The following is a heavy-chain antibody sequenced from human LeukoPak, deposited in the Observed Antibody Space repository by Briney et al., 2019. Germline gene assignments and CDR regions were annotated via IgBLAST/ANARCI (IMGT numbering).Heavy chain of an antibody. V-gene: IGHV3-7*01. Sequence: AGGSLRLXCAASGFTFSSYWMSWVRQAPGKGLEWVANIKQDGSEKYYVDSVKGRFTISRDNAKNSLYLQMNSLRAEDTAVYYCARDWHYYDSSGYYPWGAFDIWGQGTMVTVSS. J-gene: IGHJ3*02. D-gene: IGHD3-22*01. CDR1: GFTFSSYW. CDR2: IKQDGSEK. CDR3: ARDWHYYDSSGYYPWGAFDI.